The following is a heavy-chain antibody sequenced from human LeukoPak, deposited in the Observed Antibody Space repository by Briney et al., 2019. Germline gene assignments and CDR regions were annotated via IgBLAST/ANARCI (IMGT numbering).Heavy chain of an antibody. J-gene: IGHJ4*02. D-gene: IGHD5-18*01. CDR2: ISSSGSTI. Sequence: GGSLRLSCAASGFTFSDYYMSWIRQAPGKGLEWVSYISSSGSTIYYADSVKGRFTISRDNAKNSLYLQMNSLRAEDTALYYCAKDSTAMGTYYFDYWGQGTLVTVSS. V-gene: IGHV3-11*01. CDR3: AKDSTAMGTYYFDY. CDR1: GFTFSDYY.